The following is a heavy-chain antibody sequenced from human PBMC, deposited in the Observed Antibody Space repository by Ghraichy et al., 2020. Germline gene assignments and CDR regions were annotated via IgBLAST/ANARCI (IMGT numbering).Heavy chain of an antibody. Sequence: SETLSLTCTVSGGSISSYYWSWIRQPPGKGLEWIGYIYTSGSTNYNPSLKSRVTISVDTSKNQFSLKLSSVTAADTAVYYCARADGNHAFDIWGQGTMVTVSS. CDR1: GGSISSYY. J-gene: IGHJ3*02. CDR3: ARADGNHAFDI. D-gene: IGHD1-14*01. CDR2: IYTSGST. V-gene: IGHV4-4*09.